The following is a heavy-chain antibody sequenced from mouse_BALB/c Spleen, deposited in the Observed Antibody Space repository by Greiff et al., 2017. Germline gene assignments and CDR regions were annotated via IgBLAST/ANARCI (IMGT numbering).Heavy chain of an antibody. Sequence: VQLQQSGTVLARPGASVKMSCKASGYTFTSYWMHWVKQRPGQGLEWIGAIYPGNSDTSYNQKFKGKAKLTAVTSTSTAYMELSSLTNEDSAVYYCTGWEGVQRTMDYWGQGTSVTVSS. D-gene: IGHD2-14*01. CDR1: GYTFTSYW. J-gene: IGHJ4*01. V-gene: IGHV1-5*01. CDR2: IYPGNSDT. CDR3: TGWEGVQRTMDY.